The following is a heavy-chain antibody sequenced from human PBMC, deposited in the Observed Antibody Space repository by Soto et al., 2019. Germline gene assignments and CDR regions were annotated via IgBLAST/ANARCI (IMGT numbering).Heavy chain of an antibody. J-gene: IGHJ4*02. CDR3: ARGGSYGGNSEGEIDY. D-gene: IGHD4-17*01. CDR1: GFTVSSNY. V-gene: IGHV3-66*01. Sequence: EVQLVESGGGLVQPGGSLRLSCAASGFTVSSNYMSWVRQAPGKGLEWVSAIYSGGSTYYADSVKGRLTISRDNSKNTLYLQMNSLRAEDTAVYYCARGGSYGGNSEGEIDYWGQGTLVTVSS. CDR2: IYSGGST.